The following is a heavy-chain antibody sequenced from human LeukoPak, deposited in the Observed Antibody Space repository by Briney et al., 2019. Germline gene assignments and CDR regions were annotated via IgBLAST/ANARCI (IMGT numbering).Heavy chain of an antibody. V-gene: IGHV3-23*01. CDR1: GGSISSYY. D-gene: IGHD3-22*01. CDR2: ISGSGEST. CDR3: AKDHYYDSSGYGGMGSDY. Sequence: PSETLSLTCTVSGGSISSYYWSWIRQPPGKGLEWVSAISGSGESTYNADSVKGRFTISRDNSKNTLFLQMNSLRAEDTAVYYCAKDHYYDSSGYGGMGSDYWGQGTLVTVSS. J-gene: IGHJ4*02.